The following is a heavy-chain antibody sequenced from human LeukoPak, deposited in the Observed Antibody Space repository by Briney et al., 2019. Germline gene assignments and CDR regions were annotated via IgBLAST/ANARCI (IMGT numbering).Heavy chain of an antibody. V-gene: IGHV4-38-2*02. CDR1: GYSISSGYY. Sequence: PSETLSLTCTVSGYSISSGYYWGWIRQPPGKGLEWIGSIYHSGSTYYNPSLKSRVTISVDTSKNQFFLKLSSVTAADTAVYYCARGSKPFGEHRWGQGTLVTVSS. D-gene: IGHD3-10*01. CDR3: ARGSKPFGEHR. CDR2: IYHSGST. J-gene: IGHJ4*02.